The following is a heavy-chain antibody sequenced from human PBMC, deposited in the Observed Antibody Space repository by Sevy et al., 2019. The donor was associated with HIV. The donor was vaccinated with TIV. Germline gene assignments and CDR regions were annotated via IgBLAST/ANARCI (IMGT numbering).Heavy chain of an antibody. CDR3: VREDLVLGEDNYYGMDV. CDR2: IYIAGRT. D-gene: IGHD3-16*01. V-gene: IGHV3-53*01. Sequence: GGSLRLSCAVSGFTVSDNYMNWVRQAPGKGLEWVSIIYIAGRTYYADSVRGRFTISRDKAKNTLYLQMNSLRVEDTAVYYCVREDLVLGEDNYYGMDVWGRGTTVTVSS. CDR1: GFTVSDNY. J-gene: IGHJ6*02.